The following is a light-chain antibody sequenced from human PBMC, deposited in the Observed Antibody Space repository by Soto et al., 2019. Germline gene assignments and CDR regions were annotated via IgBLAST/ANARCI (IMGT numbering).Light chain of an antibody. J-gene: IGKJ4*01. CDR3: QQRSNWPRLT. CDR1: QSVSSY. V-gene: IGKV3-11*01. CDR2: DAS. Sequence: VVGRCTANLSLSPRNRATLSCRASQSVSSYLAWYQQKPGQAPRLLIYDASNRATGIPARFSGSGSGTDFTLTISSLEPEDFAVYYCQQRSNWPRLTLRG.